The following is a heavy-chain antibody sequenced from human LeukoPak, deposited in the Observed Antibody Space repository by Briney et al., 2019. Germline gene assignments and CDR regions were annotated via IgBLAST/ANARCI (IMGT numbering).Heavy chain of an antibody. D-gene: IGHD3-10*01. CDR1: GGTFSSYA. CDR2: IIPILGIA. V-gene: IGHV1-69*04. Sequence: SVKVSCKASGGTFSSYAISWVRQAPGQGLEWMGRIIPILGIANYAQKFQGRVTITADKSTSTAYMELSSLRSEDTAVYYCASTRGDPRLYYYYGMDVWGQGTTVTVSS. CDR3: ASTRGDPRLYYYYGMDV. J-gene: IGHJ6*02.